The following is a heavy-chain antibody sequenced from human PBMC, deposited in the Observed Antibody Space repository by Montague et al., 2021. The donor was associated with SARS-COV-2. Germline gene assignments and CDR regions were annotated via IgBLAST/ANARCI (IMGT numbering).Heavy chain of an antibody. Sequence: SETLSLTCTVSGGSITSNYWSWIRQPPGKRLEWIGYINHSGSTSSNPSFRSRVTISVDTSQNQFSLKLSSVTAADTAVYYCARSRSLGSGLSFPIWYFDDWGQGTLVTVTP. CDR3: ARSRSLGSGLSFPIWYFDD. CDR2: INHSGST. J-gene: IGHJ4*02. V-gene: IGHV4-59*13. D-gene: IGHD5-12*01. CDR1: GGSITSNY.